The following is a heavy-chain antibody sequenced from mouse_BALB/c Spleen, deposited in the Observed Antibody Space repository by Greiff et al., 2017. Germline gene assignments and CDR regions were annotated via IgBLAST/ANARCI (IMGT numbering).Heavy chain of an antibody. V-gene: IGHV5-6-3*01. Sequence: EVMLVESGGGLVQPGGSLKLSCAASGFTFSSYGMSWVRQTPDKRLELVATINSNGGSTYYPDSVKGRFTISRDNAKNTLYLQMSSLKSEDTAMYYCARGLPIFDYWGQGTTLTVSS. CDR1: GFTFSSYG. CDR2: INSNGGST. J-gene: IGHJ2*01. D-gene: IGHD1-2*01. CDR3: ARGLPIFDY.